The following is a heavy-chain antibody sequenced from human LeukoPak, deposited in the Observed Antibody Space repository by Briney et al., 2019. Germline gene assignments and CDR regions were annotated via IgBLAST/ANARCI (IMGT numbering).Heavy chain of an antibody. Sequence: PGGSLRLSCAASGFTFTGYAMTWVRQAPGKGLELVSTTTGSGGSSYYADSVMGRFTCSRDNSKNTLFLQMNGLRAEDTAVYYCAKGVVVVAASYYYMDVWGKGTTVTVSS. CDR1: GFTFTGYA. J-gene: IGHJ6*03. V-gene: IGHV3-23*01. D-gene: IGHD2-15*01. CDR2: TTGSGGSS. CDR3: AKGVVVVAASYYYMDV.